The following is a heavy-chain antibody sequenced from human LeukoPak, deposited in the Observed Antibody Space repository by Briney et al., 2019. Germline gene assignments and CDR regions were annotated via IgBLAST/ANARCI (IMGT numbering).Heavy chain of an antibody. J-gene: IGHJ5*02. CDR3: AGGRGSSSSWGVPTGFYNWFDP. CDR1: GGTFSSYA. D-gene: IGHD6-6*01. CDR2: IIPIFGTA. V-gene: IGHV1-69*05. Sequence: ASVKVSCKASGGTFSSYAISWVRQAPGQGLEWMGGIIPIFGTANYAQKFQGRVTITTDESTSTAYMELSSLRSEDTAVYYWAGGRGSSSSWGVPTGFYNWFDPWGQGTLVTVSS.